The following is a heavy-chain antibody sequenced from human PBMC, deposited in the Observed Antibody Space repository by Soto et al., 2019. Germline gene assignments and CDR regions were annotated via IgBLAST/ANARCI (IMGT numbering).Heavy chain of an antibody. D-gene: IGHD3-10*01. Sequence: ASVKVSCKASGYIFTNYYIHWVRQAPGQGLEWMAIINPLPTSGSTNYAQKFQGRVTVTRDTSTSTVYLELSSLRSDDTAVYYCARVTMDTLWFDPWGQGTLVTVS. V-gene: IGHV1-46*01. CDR2: INPLPTSGST. CDR1: GYIFTNYY. J-gene: IGHJ5*02. CDR3: ARVTMDTLWFDP.